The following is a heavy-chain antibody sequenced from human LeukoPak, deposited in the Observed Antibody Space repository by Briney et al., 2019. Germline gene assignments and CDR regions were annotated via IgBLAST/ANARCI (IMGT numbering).Heavy chain of an antibody. CDR1: GASISSSY. CDR2: IYYSGST. Sequence: SGTLSLTCTVSGASISSSYWSWIRQSPGKGLEWIGYIYYSGSTNYNPSLQSRVTMSIDTSKNQFSLRLSSVTAADTAVYYCARGYFDSSGYSNPFDLWGQGALVTVSS. CDR3: ARGYFDSSGYSNPFDL. J-gene: IGHJ4*02. D-gene: IGHD3-22*01. V-gene: IGHV4-59*01.